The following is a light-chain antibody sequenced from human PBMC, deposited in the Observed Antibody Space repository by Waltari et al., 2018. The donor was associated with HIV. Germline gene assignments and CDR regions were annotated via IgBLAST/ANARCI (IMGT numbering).Light chain of an antibody. CDR1: SSDVGGYTY. Sequence: QSALPQPASVSGSPGQSITIPCPGTSSDVGGYTYVSWYQQHPGKAPKLMIYEVSNRPSGVSNRFSGSKSGNTASLTISGLQAEDEADYYCSSYTSSNTLVVFGGGTKLTVL. CDR3: SSYTSSNTLVV. V-gene: IGLV2-14*01. J-gene: IGLJ2*01. CDR2: EVS.